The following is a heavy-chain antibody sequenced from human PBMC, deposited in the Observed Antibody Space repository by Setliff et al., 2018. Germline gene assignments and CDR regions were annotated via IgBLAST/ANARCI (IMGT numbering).Heavy chain of an antibody. J-gene: IGHJ6*02. CDR2: IYYSGST. CDR3: ARGAILARGVQNGMDV. D-gene: IGHD3-10*01. V-gene: IGHV4-39*07. Sequence: KPSETLSLTCTVSGVSISSTSYYWDWIRQSPGKGLEWIGAIYYSGSTYYNPSLKSRVSMSLNTSRNQFSLKLSSVTAADTAVYYCARGAILARGVQNGMDVWGQGTTVTVSS. CDR1: GVSISSTSYY.